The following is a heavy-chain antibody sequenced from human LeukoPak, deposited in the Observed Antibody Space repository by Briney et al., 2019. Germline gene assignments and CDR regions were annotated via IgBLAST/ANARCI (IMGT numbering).Heavy chain of an antibody. CDR3: ARNYGDFYYYYMDV. D-gene: IGHD4-17*01. CDR2: ISHSGST. J-gene: IGHJ6*03. CDR1: GGSFSGYY. V-gene: IGHV4-34*01. Sequence: PSETLSLTCAVYGGSFSGYYWSWIRQPPGKGLEWIGEISHSGSTNYNPSLESRVTISVHKSKHQFSLKLSSVAAAHTAVYYCARNYGDFYYYYMDVWGEGATVTVSS.